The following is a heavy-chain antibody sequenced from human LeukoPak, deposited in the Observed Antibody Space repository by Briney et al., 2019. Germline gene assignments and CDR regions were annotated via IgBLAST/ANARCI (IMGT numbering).Heavy chain of an antibody. CDR2: IYYIGST. J-gene: IGHJ4*02. Sequence: SETLSLTCTVSGGSISSYYWSWIRQPPGKGLEWIGYIYYIGSTNYNPSLKSRVTISVDTSKNQFSLKLSSVTAADTAVYYCARDSYGDYVLLDYWGQGTLVTVSS. CDR3: ARDSYGDYVLLDY. CDR1: GGSISSYY. V-gene: IGHV4-59*12. D-gene: IGHD4-17*01.